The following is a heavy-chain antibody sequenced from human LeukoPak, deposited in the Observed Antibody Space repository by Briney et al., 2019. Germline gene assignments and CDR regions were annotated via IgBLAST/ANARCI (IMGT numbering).Heavy chain of an antibody. CDR1: GGSFSGYY. J-gene: IGHJ4*02. CDR3: ARQRGFPNRNFDY. V-gene: IGHV4-34*01. Sequence: PSETLSLTCAVYGGSFSGYYWSWIRQPPGKGLEWIGEINHSGSTNYNPSLKSRVTISVDTSKNQFSLKLSSVTAADTAVYYCARQRGFPNRNFDYWGQGTLVTVSS. CDR2: INHSGST. D-gene: IGHD3-16*01.